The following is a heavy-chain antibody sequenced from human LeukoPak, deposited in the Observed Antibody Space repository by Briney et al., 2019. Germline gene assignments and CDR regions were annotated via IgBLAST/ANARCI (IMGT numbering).Heavy chain of an antibody. Sequence: GESLKISCKGSGYRFTNYWIGWVRQMPGKGLEWMGIIYPADSDTSYSPSFQGQVTISADRSITTAYLQWNSLKASDTAMYFCARLRGGDYYGMDVWGQGTTVTVSS. CDR3: ARLRGGDYYGMDV. V-gene: IGHV5-51*01. J-gene: IGHJ6*02. D-gene: IGHD1-26*01. CDR1: GYRFTNYW. CDR2: IYPADSDT.